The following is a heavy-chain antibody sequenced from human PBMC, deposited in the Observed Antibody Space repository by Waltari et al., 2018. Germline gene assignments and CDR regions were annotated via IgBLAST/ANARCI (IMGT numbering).Heavy chain of an antibody. CDR1: GGTFNNDA. V-gene: IGHV1-69*04. D-gene: IGHD3-10*01. CDR2: IIPILNLT. Sequence: VKKPGSSVKVSCKASGGTFNNDAISWVRQAPGQGLEWMGRIIPILNLTNYAQRFQGRVTMTADKSTTTAYMELSSLSSADTAVYYCARARGELADFDFWGQGTQVTVSS. J-gene: IGHJ4*02. CDR3: ARARGELADFDF.